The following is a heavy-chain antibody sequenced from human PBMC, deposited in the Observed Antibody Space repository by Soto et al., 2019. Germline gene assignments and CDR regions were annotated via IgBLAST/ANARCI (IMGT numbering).Heavy chain of an antibody. V-gene: IGHV3-48*02. J-gene: IGHJ4*02. CDR2: ISSSSSTI. CDR1: GFTFSSYA. CDR3: ARDRGTGGAPVFFDY. Sequence: EVQLVESGGDLVQPGGSLRLSCGVSGFTFSSYAMNWVRQAPGKGLEWVSYISSSSSTIYYADSVRGRFSISRDSAKNSLYLQMNSLRDADTAVYYCARDRGTGGAPVFFDYWGQGTLVTVSS. D-gene: IGHD1-26*01.